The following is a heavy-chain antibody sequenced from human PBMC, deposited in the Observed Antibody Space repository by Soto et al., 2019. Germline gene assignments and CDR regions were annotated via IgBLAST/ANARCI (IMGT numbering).Heavy chain of an antibody. V-gene: IGHV3-30*18. CDR3: AKLNYYDSSGYYARYDAFDI. CDR1: GFTFSSYG. Sequence: GGSLRLSCAASGFTFSSYGMHWFRQAPGKGLGWVAVISYDGSNKYYADSVKGRFTISRDNSKNTLYLQMNSPRAEDTAVYYCAKLNYYDSSGYYARYDAFDIWGQGTMVTVSS. J-gene: IGHJ3*02. D-gene: IGHD3-22*01. CDR2: ISYDGSNK.